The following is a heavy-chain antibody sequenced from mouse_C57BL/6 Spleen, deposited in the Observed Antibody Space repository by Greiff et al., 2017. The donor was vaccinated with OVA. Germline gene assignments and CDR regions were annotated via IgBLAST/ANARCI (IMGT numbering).Heavy chain of an antibody. V-gene: IGHV1-15*01. CDR1: GYTFTDYE. J-gene: IGHJ3*01. CDR2: IDPETGGT. CDR3: TGSNPWFAY. D-gene: IGHD2-5*01. Sequence: QVQLKESGAELVRPGASVTLSCKASGYTFTDYEMHWVKQTPVHGLEWIGAIDPETGGTAYNQKFKGKAILTADKSSSTAYMELRSLTSEDSAVYYCTGSNPWFAYWGQGTLVTVSA.